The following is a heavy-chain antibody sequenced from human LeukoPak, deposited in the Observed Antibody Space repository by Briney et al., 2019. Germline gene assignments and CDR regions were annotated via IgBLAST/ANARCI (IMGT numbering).Heavy chain of an antibody. J-gene: IGHJ4*02. CDR2: IWYDGSHR. D-gene: IGHD1-26*01. Sequence: IWYDGSHRYYPDSVKGRFTISRDNAKNSLYLQMNSLRAEDTAVYYCAREGIVGATADYFDYWGQGTLVTVSS. V-gene: IGHV3-33*01. CDR3: AREGIVGATADYFDY.